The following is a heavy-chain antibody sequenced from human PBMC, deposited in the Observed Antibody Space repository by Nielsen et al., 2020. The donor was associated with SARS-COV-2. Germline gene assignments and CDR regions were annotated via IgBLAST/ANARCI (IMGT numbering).Heavy chain of an antibody. Sequence: GASLIISCAASGFTCSSDAMSWVRQAPGKGLEWVSAISGSGGSTYYAASVKGRFTISRDNSKNTLYLQMISLRAEDTAVYYCAVGAIWGQGTMVTVSS. V-gene: IGHV3-23*01. D-gene: IGHD3-16*01. J-gene: IGHJ3*02. CDR2: ISGSGGST. CDR3: AVGAI. CDR1: GFTCSSDA.